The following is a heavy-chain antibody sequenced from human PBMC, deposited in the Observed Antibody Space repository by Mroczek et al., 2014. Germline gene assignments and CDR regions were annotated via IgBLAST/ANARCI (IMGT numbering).Heavy chain of an antibody. D-gene: IGHD3-22*01. CDR3: ARHGINYYDSSGYYI. V-gene: IGHV5-51*01. J-gene: IGHJ4*02. CDR1: GYSFTSYW. Sequence: VQLVESGAEVKKPGESLKISCKGSGYSFTSYWIGWVRQMPGKGLEWMGIIYPGDSDTRYSPSFQGQVTISADKSISTAYLQWSSLKASDTAMYYCARHGINYYDSSGYYIWGQGTLVTVSS. CDR2: IYPGDSDT.